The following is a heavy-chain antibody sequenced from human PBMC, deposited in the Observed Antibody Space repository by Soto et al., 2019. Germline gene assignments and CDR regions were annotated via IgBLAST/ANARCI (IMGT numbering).Heavy chain of an antibody. CDR3: AGVGGYSYGGVDY. CDR1: GYTFTRYY. CDR2: INPSGGST. V-gene: IGHV1-46*01. D-gene: IGHD5-18*01. Sequence: QVQLVQSGAEVKKPGASVKVSCKASGYTFTRYYMHWVRQAPGQGLEWMGIINPSGGSTTYAQKFQGRVTMTRDTSTSTVCMELSSLGSEDTAVYYFAGVGGYSYGGVDYWGQGTLVTVSS. J-gene: IGHJ4*02.